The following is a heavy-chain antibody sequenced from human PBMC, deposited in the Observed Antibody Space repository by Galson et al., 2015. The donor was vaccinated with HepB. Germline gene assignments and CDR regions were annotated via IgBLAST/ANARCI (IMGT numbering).Heavy chain of an antibody. CDR3: AREAVLLWFGEQHGPFDY. V-gene: IGHV3-64*01. D-gene: IGHD3-10*01. Sequence: SLRLSCAASGFTFSSYAMHWVRQAPGKGLEYVSAISSNGGSTYYANSVKGRFTISRDNSKNTLYLQMGSLRAEDMAVYYCAREAVLLWFGEQHGPFDYWGQGTLVTVSS. J-gene: IGHJ4*02. CDR2: ISSNGGST. CDR1: GFTFSSYA.